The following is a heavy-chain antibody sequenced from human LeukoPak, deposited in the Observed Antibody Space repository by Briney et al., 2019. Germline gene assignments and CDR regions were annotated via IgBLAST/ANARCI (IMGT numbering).Heavy chain of an antibody. Sequence: GGSLRLSCAASGFTFYDYAMSWVRQVPGRGLEWVSFINWNGESRGYVDSVKGRFTISRDTATNSLYLEMNSLRGEDTAFFYFARVGNSLFGAATDAFDVWSQGTLVTVSS. CDR3: ARVGNSLFGAATDAFDV. D-gene: IGHD3-3*01. V-gene: IGHV3-20*04. CDR1: GFTFYDYA. CDR2: INWNGESR. J-gene: IGHJ3*01.